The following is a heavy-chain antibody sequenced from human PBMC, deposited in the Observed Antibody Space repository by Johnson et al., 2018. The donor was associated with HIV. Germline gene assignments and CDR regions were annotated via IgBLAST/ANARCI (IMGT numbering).Heavy chain of an antibody. J-gene: IGHJ3*02. CDR1: GFTFSSYW. V-gene: IGHV3-7*05. CDR3: AKGAVAGINDAFDI. Sequence: VHLVESGGGLVQPGGSLRLSCAASGFTFSSYWMSWVRQAPGKGLEWVANIKQDGSEKYYADSVKGRFTISRDNSKNSLYLQMNSLRTEDTALYYCAKGAVAGINDAFDIWGQGTMVTVSS. D-gene: IGHD6-19*01. CDR2: IKQDGSEK.